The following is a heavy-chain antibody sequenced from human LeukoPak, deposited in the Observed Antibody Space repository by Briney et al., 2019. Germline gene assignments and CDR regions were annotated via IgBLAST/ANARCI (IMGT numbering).Heavy chain of an antibody. Sequence: PSETLSLTCTVSGGSISSYYWSWIRQPAGKGLEWIGRIYTSGSTNYNPSLKSRVTMSVDTSKNQFSLKLSSVTAADTAVYYCARGYSSSWSYYYYYMDVWGKGTTVTVSS. D-gene: IGHD6-13*01. V-gene: IGHV4-4*07. CDR3: ARGYSSSWSYYYYYMDV. CDR2: IYTSGST. CDR1: GGSISSYY. J-gene: IGHJ6*03.